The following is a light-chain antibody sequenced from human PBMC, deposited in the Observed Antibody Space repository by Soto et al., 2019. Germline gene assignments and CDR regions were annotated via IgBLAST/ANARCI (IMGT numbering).Light chain of an antibody. J-gene: IGLJ1*01. CDR2: DTS. CDR3: LLSYSGARPLV. Sequence: QAVVTQEPSLTVSPGGTVTLTCGSSTGAVTSGHYPYWFQQKLGQAPRTLIYDTSNKHSWTPARFSGSLLGGKAALTLSGAQPEDEAEYYCLLSYSGARPLVFGTGTKVTVL. CDR1: TGAVTSGHY. V-gene: IGLV7-46*01.